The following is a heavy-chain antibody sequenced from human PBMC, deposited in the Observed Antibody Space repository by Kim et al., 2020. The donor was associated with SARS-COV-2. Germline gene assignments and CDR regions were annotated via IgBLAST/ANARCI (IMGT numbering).Heavy chain of an antibody. V-gene: IGHV3-30*01. CDR3: ARSRKGGYGYFDY. D-gene: IGHD5-18*01. J-gene: IGHJ4*02. Sequence: YPTSGKGRFTISRDNSKTTLYLQMNSLRAEDTAVYYCARSRKGGYGYFDYWGQGTLVTVSS.